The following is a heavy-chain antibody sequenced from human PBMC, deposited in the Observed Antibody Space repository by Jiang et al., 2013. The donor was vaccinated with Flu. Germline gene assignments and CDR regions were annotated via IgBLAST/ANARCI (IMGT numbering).Heavy chain of an antibody. CDR3: VKDGRASYYYYGMDV. Sequence: QLVESGGGLVQPGGSLRLSCAASGFTFYSHSMNWVRQAPGKGPEWIAYISSSSGTIYYAASVQGRFIISRDNGDNSLYLQMNSLRDEDTAIYYCVKDGRASYYYYGMDVWGQGTAVTVSS. V-gene: IGHV3-48*02. J-gene: IGHJ6*02. D-gene: IGHD3-10*01. CDR1: GFTFYSHS. CDR2: ISSSSGTI.